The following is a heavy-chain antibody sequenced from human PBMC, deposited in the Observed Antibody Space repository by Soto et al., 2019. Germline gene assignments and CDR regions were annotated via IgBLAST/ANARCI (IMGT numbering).Heavy chain of an antibody. D-gene: IGHD2-8*01. CDR3: ASFYQKDIVLMVYARVQHDYFVY. CDR1: GGSISSSSYY. Sequence: SETLSLTCTVSGGSISSSSYYWGWIRQPPGKGLEWIGSIYYSGSTYYNPSLKSRVTISVDTSKNQFSLKLSSVTAADTAVYYCASFYQKDIVLMVYARVQHDYFVYSGQGILVTVSS. CDR2: IYYSGST. J-gene: IGHJ4*02. V-gene: IGHV4-39*01.